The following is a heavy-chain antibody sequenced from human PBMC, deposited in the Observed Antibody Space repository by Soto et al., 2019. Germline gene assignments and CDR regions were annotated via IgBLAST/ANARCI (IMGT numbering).Heavy chain of an antibody. CDR2: ISGSGGST. J-gene: IGHJ6*02. CDR1: GFTFSSYA. D-gene: IGHD3-3*01. Sequence: PGGSLRLSCAASGFTFSSYAMSWVRQAPGKGLEWVSAISGSGGSTYYADSVKGRFTISRDNSKNTLYLQMNSLRAEDTAVYYCAKEDPYYDFFTGDGMDVWGQGTTVTVSS. V-gene: IGHV3-23*01. CDR3: AKEDPYYDFFTGDGMDV.